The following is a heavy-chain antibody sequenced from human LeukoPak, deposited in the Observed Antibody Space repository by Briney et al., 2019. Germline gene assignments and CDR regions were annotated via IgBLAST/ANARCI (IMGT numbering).Heavy chain of an antibody. CDR2: INHSGTT. D-gene: IGHD2-2*03. CDR1: GYSISSGYY. J-gene: IGHJ2*01. Sequence: SETLSLTCTVSGYSISSGYYWAWIRQPPGKGLEWIGGINHSGTTYYNPSLKSRVTISVDTSKNQFSLKLSSVTAADTAVYYCARVDIVVVPASNFDLWGRGTLVTVSS. CDR3: ARVDIVVVPASNFDL. V-gene: IGHV4-38-2*02.